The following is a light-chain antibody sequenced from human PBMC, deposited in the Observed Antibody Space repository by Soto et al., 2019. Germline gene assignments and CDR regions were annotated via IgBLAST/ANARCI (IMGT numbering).Light chain of an antibody. Sequence: EIVMTQSPATLSLSPGERATLSCRASQSVSSNFAGYQQKPGHAPTILLYGASTRAPGIPARCSGSGSGTELTISIIRLEAEDFAVYYCQQYYNLSPWTFGQGTKVEIK. CDR2: GAS. CDR3: QQYYNLSPWT. V-gene: IGKV3-15*01. CDR1: QSVSSN. J-gene: IGKJ1*01.